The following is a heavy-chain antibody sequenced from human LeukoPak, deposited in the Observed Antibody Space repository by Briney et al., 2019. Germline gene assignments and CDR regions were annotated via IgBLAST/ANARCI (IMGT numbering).Heavy chain of an antibody. CDR3: ARDLRSTSCYCSRFDP. Sequence: GGSLRLSCAASGFTFSSYWMHWVRQAPGEGLVWVSRINSDGSSTSYADSVKGRFTVSRDNAKNTLYLQMNSLRAEDTAVYYCARDLRSTSCYCSRFDPWGQGTLVTVSS. CDR2: INSDGSST. D-gene: IGHD2-2*01. J-gene: IGHJ5*02. V-gene: IGHV3-74*01. CDR1: GFTFSSYW.